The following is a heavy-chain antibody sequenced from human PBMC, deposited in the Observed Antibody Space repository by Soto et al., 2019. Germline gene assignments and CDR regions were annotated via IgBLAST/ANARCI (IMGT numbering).Heavy chain of an antibody. CDR3: ARRTMSTVTTGLGWFDP. J-gene: IGHJ5*02. CDR2: IYFSGST. D-gene: IGHD4-17*01. Sequence: QVQLQESGPGLVKPSQTLSLTCTVSGGSISSGGYSWSWIRQHPGKGLEWIGYIYFSGSTYYNPSLTSRVTISVATSNNQFSLTLSSVTAADTAVYYRARRTMSTVTTGLGWFDPWGQGTLVTVSS. V-gene: IGHV4-31*03. CDR1: GGSISSGGYS.